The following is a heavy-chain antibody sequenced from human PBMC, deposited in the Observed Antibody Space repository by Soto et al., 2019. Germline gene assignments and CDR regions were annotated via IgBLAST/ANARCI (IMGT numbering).Heavy chain of an antibody. CDR1: GFTFSSYA. Sequence: QVQLVESGGGVVQPGRSLRLSCAASGFTFSSYAMHWVRQAPGKGLEWVAVISYDGSNKYYADSVKGRFTISRDNSKNTLYLQMNSLRAEDTAVYYCASYGSGSYYNAVFDYWGQGTLVTVS. J-gene: IGHJ4*02. CDR2: ISYDGSNK. D-gene: IGHD3-10*01. CDR3: ASYGSGSYYNAVFDY. V-gene: IGHV3-30-3*01.